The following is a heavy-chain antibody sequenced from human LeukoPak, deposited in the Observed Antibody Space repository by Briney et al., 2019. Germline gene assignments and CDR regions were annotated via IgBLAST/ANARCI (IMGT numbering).Heavy chain of an antibody. CDR3: ARGLITYYYDSSGYFSPFDY. CDR2: INHSGST. CDR1: GGSFSGYY. Sequence: SETLSLTCAVYGGSFSGYYWSWIRQPPGKGLEWIGEINHSGSTNYNPSLKSRVTISVDTSKNQFSLKLSSVTAADTAVYYRARGLITYYYDSSGYFSPFDYWGQGTLVTVSS. V-gene: IGHV4-34*01. J-gene: IGHJ4*02. D-gene: IGHD3-22*01.